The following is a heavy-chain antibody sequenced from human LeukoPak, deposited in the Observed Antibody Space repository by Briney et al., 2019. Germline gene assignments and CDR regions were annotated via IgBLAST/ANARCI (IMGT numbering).Heavy chain of an antibody. J-gene: IGHJ4*02. CDR3: ARGSRNLV. Sequence: SETLSLTCAVYGGSFSGYYWSWIRQPPGKGLEWIGEINHSGSTNYNPSLKSRVTISVVTSKNQCSLKLSSVTAADTAVYYCARGSRNLVWGQGTLVTVSS. D-gene: IGHD1-14*01. CDR1: GGSFSGYY. V-gene: IGHV4-34*01. CDR2: INHSGST.